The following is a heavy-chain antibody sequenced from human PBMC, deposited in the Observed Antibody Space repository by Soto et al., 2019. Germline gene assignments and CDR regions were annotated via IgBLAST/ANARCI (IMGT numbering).Heavy chain of an antibody. D-gene: IGHD3-9*01. CDR2: IYWDDDK. Sequence: QITLKESGPTLVKPTQTLTLTCTFSGFSLSTSGVGVGWIRQPPGKALEWLALIYWDDDKRYSPSLKSRLTITKDTSKNQVVLTMTNMDPVDTATYYCAHIRNYDILTGYYGAINWFAPWGQGTLVTVSS. CDR1: GFSLSTSGVG. J-gene: IGHJ5*02. CDR3: AHIRNYDILTGYYGAINWFAP. V-gene: IGHV2-5*02.